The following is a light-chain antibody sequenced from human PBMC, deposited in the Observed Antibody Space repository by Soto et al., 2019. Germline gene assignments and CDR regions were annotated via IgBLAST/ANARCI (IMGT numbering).Light chain of an antibody. CDR1: HSISGW. J-gene: IGKJ1*01. Sequence: DIEMTQSPSTLSAFVGDRVTITCRTSHSISGWLAWYQQKPGKAPKLLIYDASTLQNGVPLRFSGSGSGTEFTLTISSLQPDDFATYYCQHYNSYSEAFGQGTKVDI. V-gene: IGKV1-5*01. CDR3: QHYNSYSEA. CDR2: DAS.